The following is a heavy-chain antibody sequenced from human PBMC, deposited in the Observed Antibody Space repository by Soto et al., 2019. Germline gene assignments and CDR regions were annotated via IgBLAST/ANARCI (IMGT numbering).Heavy chain of an antibody. CDR2: IYYSGST. D-gene: IGHD4-17*01. CDR3: ARRYGYAFQT. J-gene: IGHJ3*02. Sequence: QVQLQESGPGLVKPSETLSLTCTVSGGSISSYYWSWIRQPPGKGLEWIGYIYYSGSTNYNPSLNVRFTISADTCKNQFSLKLRSVTAADTAVYYCARRYGYAFQTWGQVTIVTVSS. CDR1: GGSISSYY. V-gene: IGHV4-59*01.